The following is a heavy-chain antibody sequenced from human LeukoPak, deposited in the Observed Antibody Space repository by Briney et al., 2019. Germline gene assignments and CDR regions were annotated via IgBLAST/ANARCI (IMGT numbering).Heavy chain of an antibody. CDR1: GGSVSSGSYY. CDR3: ATVTSEKRFDY. J-gene: IGHJ4*02. V-gene: IGHV4-61*01. CDR2: IYYSGST. Sequence: SETLSLTCTVSGGSVSSGSYYWSWIRQPPGKGLEWIGYIYYSGSTNYNPSLKSRVTLSLDTSKNQFSLKLSSVTAADTAVYYCATVTSEKRFDYWGQGTLVAVSS. D-gene: IGHD4-17*01.